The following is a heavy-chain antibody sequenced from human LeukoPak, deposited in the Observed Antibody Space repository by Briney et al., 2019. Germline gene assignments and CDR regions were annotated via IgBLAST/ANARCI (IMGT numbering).Heavy chain of an antibody. CDR2: INHSGSA. CDR3: AGHHPRNTVDF. V-gene: IGHV4-34*01. CDR1: GGSFSGYY. Sequence: NPSETLSLTCAVSGGSFSGYYWTWIRQPPGKGLEWIGEINHSGSANYSPSLSSRVTISLDMSENQFSLKLTSVTAADTAVYYCAGHHPRNTVDFWGQGTLVTVSS. J-gene: IGHJ4*02. D-gene: IGHD2/OR15-2a*01.